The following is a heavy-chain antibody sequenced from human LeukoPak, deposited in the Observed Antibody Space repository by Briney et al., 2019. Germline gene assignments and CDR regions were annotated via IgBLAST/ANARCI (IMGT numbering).Heavy chain of an antibody. Sequence: SETLSLTCAVYGGSFSGYYWSWIRQHPGKGLEWIGYIYYSGSTYYNPSLKSRVTISVDTSKNQFSLKLSSVTAADTAVYYCARDELLWSQGTLVTVSS. D-gene: IGHD2-15*01. V-gene: IGHV4-31*11. CDR1: GGSFSGYY. CDR3: ARDELL. J-gene: IGHJ4*02. CDR2: IYYSGST.